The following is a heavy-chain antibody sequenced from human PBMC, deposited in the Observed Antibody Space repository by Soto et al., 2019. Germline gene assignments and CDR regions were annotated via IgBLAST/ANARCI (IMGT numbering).Heavy chain of an antibody. V-gene: IGHV1-18*01. CDR3: ARVQSGYDFAY. J-gene: IGHJ4*02. Sequence: QVQLVQSGAEVKKPGASVKVSCKASGYTFTSYGINWVRQAPGQGLEWMGWISAYNGNTHYAQKLQGRVTMTTDTTTSPAYRELRSLRSDDTAVYYYARVQSGYDFAYWGQGTLVTVSS. D-gene: IGHD5-12*01. CDR2: ISAYNGNT. CDR1: GYTFTSYG.